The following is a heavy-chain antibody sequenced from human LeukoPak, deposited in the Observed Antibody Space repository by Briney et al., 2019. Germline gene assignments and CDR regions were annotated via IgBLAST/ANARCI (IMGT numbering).Heavy chain of an antibody. Sequence: ASVKVSCKASGYTFTGYYMHWVRQAPGQGLEWMGWINPNSGGTNYAQKFQGRVTTTRDTSISTAYMELSRLRSDDTAVYYCARGKYPENDSYMDVWGKGTTVTVSS. D-gene: IGHD2-2*01. V-gene: IGHV1-2*02. J-gene: IGHJ6*03. CDR2: INPNSGGT. CDR3: ARGKYPENDSYMDV. CDR1: GYTFTGYY.